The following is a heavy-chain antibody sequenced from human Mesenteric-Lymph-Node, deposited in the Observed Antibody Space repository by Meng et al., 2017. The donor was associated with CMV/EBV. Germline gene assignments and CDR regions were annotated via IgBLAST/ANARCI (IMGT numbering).Heavy chain of an antibody. Sequence: GESLKISCAASGFTFSDYYMSWIRQAPGKGLEWISTIGSSGSSIFYADSVKGRFAVSRDNAKNSLYLQMNSLRAEDTAVYYCARDLGTYYYDSSGQGDYWGQGTLVTVSS. J-gene: IGHJ4*02. CDR2: IGSSGSSI. D-gene: IGHD3-22*01. CDR3: ARDLGTYYYDSSGQGDY. CDR1: GFTFSDYY. V-gene: IGHV3-11*01.